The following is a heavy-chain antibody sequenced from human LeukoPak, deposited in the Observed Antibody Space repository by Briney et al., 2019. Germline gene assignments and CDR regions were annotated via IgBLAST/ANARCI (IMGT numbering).Heavy chain of an antibody. Sequence: ASVKVSCKASGYTFTSYDINWVRQATGQGLEWMGWMNPNSGNTGYAQKFQGRVTITRNTSISTAYMELSSLRSEDTAVYYCARDPNHIAANWFDPWGQGTLVTVSS. CDR2: MNPNSGNT. V-gene: IGHV1-8*03. D-gene: IGHD6-13*01. J-gene: IGHJ5*02. CDR3: ARDPNHIAANWFDP. CDR1: GYTFTSYD.